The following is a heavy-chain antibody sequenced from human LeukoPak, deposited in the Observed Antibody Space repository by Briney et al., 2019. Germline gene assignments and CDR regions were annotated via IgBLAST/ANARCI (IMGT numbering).Heavy chain of an antibody. D-gene: IGHD6-6*01. CDR1: GFTVSSNY. CDR3: ARDLYSSSSPYYYYGMDV. V-gene: IGHV3-53*04. CDR2: IYSGGST. J-gene: IGHJ6*02. Sequence: GGSLRLSCAASGFTVSSNYMSWVRQAPGKGLEWVSVIYSGGSTYYADSVKGRFTISRHNSKNTLYLQMNSLRAEDTAVYYRARDLYSSSSPYYYYGMDVWGQGTTVTVSS.